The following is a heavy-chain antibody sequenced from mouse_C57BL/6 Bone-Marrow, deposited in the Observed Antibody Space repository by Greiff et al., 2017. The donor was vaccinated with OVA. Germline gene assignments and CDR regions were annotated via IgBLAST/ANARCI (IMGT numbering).Heavy chain of an antibody. Sequence: EVQLQQSGPELVKPGASVKIPCKASGYTFTDYNMDWVKQSHGKSLEWIGDINPNNGGTIYNQKFKGKATLTVDKSSSTAYMELRSLTSEDTAVYYCARKPSDYYGSSSLWYFDVWGTGTTVTVSS. D-gene: IGHD1-1*01. CDR2: INPNNGGT. J-gene: IGHJ1*03. CDR1: GYTFTDYN. CDR3: ARKPSDYYGSSSLWYFDV. V-gene: IGHV1-18*01.